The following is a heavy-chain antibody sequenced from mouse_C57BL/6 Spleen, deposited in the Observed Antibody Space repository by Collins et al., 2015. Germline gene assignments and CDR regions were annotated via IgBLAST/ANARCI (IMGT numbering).Heavy chain of an antibody. CDR2: ISNLAYSI. V-gene: IGHV5-15*02. Sequence: DVQLVESGGGLVQPGGSRKLSCAASGFTFSDYGMAWVRQAPGKGPEWVAFISNLAYSIYYADTVTGRFTISRENAKNTLYLEMSSLRSEDTAMYYCAREEDYDWFAYWGQGTLVTVSA. D-gene: IGHD2-4*01. CDR3: AREEDYDWFAY. J-gene: IGHJ3*01. CDR1: GFTFSDYG.